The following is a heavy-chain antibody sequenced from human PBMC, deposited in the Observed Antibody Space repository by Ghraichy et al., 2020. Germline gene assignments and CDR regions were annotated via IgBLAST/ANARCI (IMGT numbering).Heavy chain of an antibody. V-gene: IGHV1-24*01. D-gene: IGHD4-23*01. J-gene: IGHJ3*01. CDR1: GYKLTELS. CDR2: FDPEHGKI. Sequence: ASVKVSCKVSGYKLTELSMHWVRQVPGKGLEGMGGFDPEHGKIIYAQKFQGRVTMTEDTSTDTAYMELSSLRSEDTAVYYCATTTYYVGGTYRRAFDLWGQGTLVTVSS. CDR3: ATTTYYVGGTYRRAFDL.